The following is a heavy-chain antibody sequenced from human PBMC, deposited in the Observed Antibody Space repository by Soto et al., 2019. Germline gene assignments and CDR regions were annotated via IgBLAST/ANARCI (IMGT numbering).Heavy chain of an antibody. CDR3: ARGGYYDSSGYSEIDY. J-gene: IGHJ4*02. V-gene: IGHV1-69*13. CDR2: IIPIFGTA. CDR1: GGTFSSYA. D-gene: IGHD3-22*01. Sequence: SVKVSCKASGGTFSSYAISWVRQAPGQGLEWMGGIIPIFGTANYAQKFQGRVTITADESTSTAYMELSSLRSEDTAVYYCARGGYYDSSGYSEIDYWGQGTLVTVSS.